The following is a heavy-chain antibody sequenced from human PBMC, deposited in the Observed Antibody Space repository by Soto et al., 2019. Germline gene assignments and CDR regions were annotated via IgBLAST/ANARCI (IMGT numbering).Heavy chain of an antibody. J-gene: IGHJ4*02. CDR3: ARGVVPAANEDYYFDY. V-gene: IGHV1-69*01. Sequence: QVQLVQSGAEVKKPGSSVKVSCKASGDTFSSYAISWVRQAPGQGLEWMGGIIPIFGTANYAQKFQGRVTITADESTSTDYMDLSSLRSEDTAVYYCARGVVPAANEDYYFDYWGQGTLVTVSS. D-gene: IGHD2-2*01. CDR2: IIPIFGTA. CDR1: GDTFSSYA.